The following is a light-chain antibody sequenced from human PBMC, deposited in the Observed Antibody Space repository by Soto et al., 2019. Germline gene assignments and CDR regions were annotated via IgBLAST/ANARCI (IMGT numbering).Light chain of an antibody. CDR1: SSDVGGYNY. CDR3: SSYTSSGTLV. CDR2: DVS. J-gene: IGLJ3*02. Sequence: QSVLTQPASVSGSPGQSITISCTGTSSDVGGYNYVSWYQQLPGKAPKLMIYDVSNRPSGVSDRFSGSKSGNTASLTISGLQAEDEADYYCSSYTSSGTLVFGGGTKLTVL. V-gene: IGLV2-14*01.